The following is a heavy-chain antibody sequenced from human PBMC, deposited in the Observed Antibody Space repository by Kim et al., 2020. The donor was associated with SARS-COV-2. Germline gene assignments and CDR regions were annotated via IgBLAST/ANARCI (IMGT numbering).Heavy chain of an antibody. V-gene: IGHV3-23*01. CDR2: ISGSGGST. Sequence: GGSLRLSCAASGFTFSSYAMSWVRQAPGKGLEWVSAISGSGGSTYYADSVKGRFTISRDNSKNTLYLQMNSLRAEDTAVYYCAKASDYYDSSGYFDYWGQGTLVTVSS. CDR1: GFTFSSYA. CDR3: AKASDYYDSSGYFDY. J-gene: IGHJ4*02. D-gene: IGHD3-22*01.